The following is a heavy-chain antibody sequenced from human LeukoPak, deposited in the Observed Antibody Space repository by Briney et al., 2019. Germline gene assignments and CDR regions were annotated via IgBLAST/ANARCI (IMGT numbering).Heavy chain of an antibody. CDR1: GYAFTAYY. CDR3: ARDLGGGAGTIDY. D-gene: IGHD1-7*01. Sequence: ASVKVSCKASGYAFTAYYIHWVRQAPGQGLEWMGWINPNNGVTNFAQKFEGRVTLARDTSITTVYTDVSRRRSDDTAVYYCARDLGGGAGTIDYWGQGTLVTVSS. V-gene: IGHV1-2*02. CDR2: INPNNGVT. J-gene: IGHJ4*02.